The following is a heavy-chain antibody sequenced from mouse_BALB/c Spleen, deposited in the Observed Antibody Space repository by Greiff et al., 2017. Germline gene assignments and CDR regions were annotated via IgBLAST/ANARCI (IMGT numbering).Heavy chain of an antibody. Sequence: EVQGVESGGGLVQPGGSLRLSCAPSGFTFTDYYMSWVRQPPGKALEWLGFIRNKANGYTTEYSASVKGRFTISRDNSQSILYLQMNTLRAEDSATYYCARDDGYYDLFDYWGQGTTLTVAS. D-gene: IGHD2-3*01. CDR3: ARDDGYYDLFDY. CDR2: IRNKANGYTT. V-gene: IGHV7-3*02. J-gene: IGHJ2*01. CDR1: GFTFTDYY.